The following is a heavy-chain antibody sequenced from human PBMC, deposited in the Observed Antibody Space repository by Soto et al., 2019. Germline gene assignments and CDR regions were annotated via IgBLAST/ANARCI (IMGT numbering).Heavy chain of an antibody. V-gene: IGHV1-46*04. J-gene: IGHJ6*03. CDR1: GYTFTNHY. CDR2: INPSVGST. CDR3: ARVRWQPAAIGRFYYYYMYI. D-gene: IGHD2-2*02. Sequence: QVQLVQSGGEVKKPGASVRISCRASGYTFTNHYIHWVRQAPGQGLEWMGIINPSVGSTSYARKLQGSGTITRDTSTNSDYMYLSSLTSEDTAVYFCARVRWQPAAIGRFYYYYMYIWGAGTTVTVSS.